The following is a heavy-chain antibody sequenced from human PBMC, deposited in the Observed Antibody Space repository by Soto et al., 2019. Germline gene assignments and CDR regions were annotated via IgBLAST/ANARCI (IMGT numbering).Heavy chain of an antibody. D-gene: IGHD2-15*01. Sequence: PGWSLRLSCAASGFTFSSYAMSWVRQAPGKGLEWVSAISGSGGSTYYADSVKGRFTISRDNSKNTLYLQMNSLRAEDTAVYYCAKPGCSGGSCYSRRSHGVLDYYYYGMDVWGQGTTVTVSS. CDR3: AKPGCSGGSCYSRRSHGVLDYYYYGMDV. J-gene: IGHJ6*02. V-gene: IGHV3-23*01. CDR1: GFTFSSYA. CDR2: ISGSGGST.